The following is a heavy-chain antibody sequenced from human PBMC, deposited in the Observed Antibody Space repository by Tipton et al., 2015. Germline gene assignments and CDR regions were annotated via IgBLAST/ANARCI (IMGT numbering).Heavy chain of an antibody. D-gene: IGHD3-22*01. CDR2: FYHSGST. V-gene: IGHV4-59*01. CDR3: ARAQTNFYDSSGFDWKFDL. CDR1: PDSINSYF. Sequence: SPDSINSYFWSWIRQPPGKGLEWLGFFYHSGSTSYNPSLTSRVTISVDTSKNQLSLQLRSVTPADTAVYYCARAQTNFYDSSGFDWKFDLWGRGALVTVSP. J-gene: IGHJ2*01.